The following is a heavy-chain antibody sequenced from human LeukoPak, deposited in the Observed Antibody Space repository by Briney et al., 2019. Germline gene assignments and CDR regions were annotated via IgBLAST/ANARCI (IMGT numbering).Heavy chain of an antibody. Sequence: SETLSLTCTVSGGSISSYYWSWIRQPPGEGLEWIGYIYYSGGTDYNPSLKSRITMSVDTSKNQFSLKLSSVTAADTAVYYCVRFSGWYQGDFDYWGQGTLVTVSS. CDR3: VRFSGWYQGDFDY. CDR2: IYYSGGT. J-gene: IGHJ4*02. D-gene: IGHD6-19*01. V-gene: IGHV4-59*01. CDR1: GGSISSYY.